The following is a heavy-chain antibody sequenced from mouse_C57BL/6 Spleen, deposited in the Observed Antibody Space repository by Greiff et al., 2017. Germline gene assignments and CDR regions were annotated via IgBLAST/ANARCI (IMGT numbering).Heavy chain of an antibody. Sequence: QVQLQQSGAELVRPGTSVKMSCKASGYTFTNYWIGWAKQRPGHGLEWIGDIYPGGGYTNYNEKFKGKATLTADKSSSTAYMQFSSLTSEDSAIYYCARRGTAQAMYYFDYWGQGTTLTVSS. CDR3: ARRGTAQAMYYFDY. V-gene: IGHV1-63*01. CDR1: GYTFTNYW. CDR2: IYPGGGYT. J-gene: IGHJ2*01. D-gene: IGHD3-2*02.